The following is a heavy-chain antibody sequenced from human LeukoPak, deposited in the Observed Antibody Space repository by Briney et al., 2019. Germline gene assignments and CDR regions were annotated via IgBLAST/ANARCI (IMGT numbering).Heavy chain of an antibody. V-gene: IGHV1-2*02. Sequence: ASVKVSCKSSGYTFTGYYMHWVRQAPGQGLEWMGWINPNSGGTNYAQKFQGRVTMTRDTSISTAYMELSRLRSDDTAVYYCARDTAYYDFWSGWSSNNWFDPWGQGTLVTVSS. CDR1: GYTFTGYY. CDR2: INPNSGGT. CDR3: ARDTAYYDFWSGWSSNNWFDP. J-gene: IGHJ5*02. D-gene: IGHD3-3*01.